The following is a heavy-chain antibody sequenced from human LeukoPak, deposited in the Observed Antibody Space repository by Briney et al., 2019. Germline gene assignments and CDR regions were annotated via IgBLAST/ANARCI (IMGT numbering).Heavy chain of an antibody. J-gene: IGHJ4*02. CDR3: ARDRYYYDSSGYYPLDY. CDR2: IYTSGST. D-gene: IGHD3-22*01. Sequence: SETLSLTCTVSGGSISSYYWSWIRQPAGKGLEWIGRIYTSGSTNYNPSLKSRVTMSVDTSKNQFSLKLSSVTAADTAVYYCARDRYYYDSSGYYPLDYWGQGTLVTVSS. CDR1: GGSISSYY. V-gene: IGHV4-4*07.